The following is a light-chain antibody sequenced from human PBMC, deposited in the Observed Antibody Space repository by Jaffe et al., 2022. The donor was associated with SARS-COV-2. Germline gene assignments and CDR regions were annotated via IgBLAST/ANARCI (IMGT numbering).Light chain of an antibody. CDR1: QDITNY. J-gene: IGKJ2*01. CDR2: DAS. V-gene: IGKV1-33*01. CDR3: QQYDNLPMYT. Sequence: DIQMTQSPSSLSASVGDRVIITCQASQDITNYLNWYQQKPGKAPKLLIYDASHLETGVPSRFSGSGSGTDFTFTISSLQPEDVATYYCQQYDNLPMYTFGQGTKVEIK.